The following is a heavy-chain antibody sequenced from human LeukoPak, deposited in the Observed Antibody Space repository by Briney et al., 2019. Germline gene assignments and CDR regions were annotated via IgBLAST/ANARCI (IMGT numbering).Heavy chain of an antibody. CDR3: ARVGPGYYLDY. CDR2: SCENDNYI. CDR1: GFAFRTFD. Sequence: PGGSLRLSCATSGFAFRTFDMSWVREAPGGGLEWLSSSCENDNYIYYADSVKGRFTISRDNAKNSLYLQMNILKAGDTAVYYCARVGPGYYLDYWGQGTLVTVSP. J-gene: IGHJ4*02. V-gene: IGHV3-21*01.